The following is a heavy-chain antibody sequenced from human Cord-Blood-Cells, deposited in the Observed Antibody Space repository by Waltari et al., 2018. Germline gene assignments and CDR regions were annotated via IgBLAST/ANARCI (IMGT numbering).Heavy chain of an antibody. CDR3: ASVRGYDFWSGYFNWFDP. CDR1: GGSFSGYY. CDR2: INHSGST. Sequence: QVQLQQWGAGLLKPSETLSLTCAVYGGSFSGYYWSWIRQPPGKGLEWIGEINHSGSTNYNPPRKGRVTISVDTSKNQFSLKLGSGTAADTAVYYCASVRGYDFWSGYFNWFDPWGQGTLVTVSS. D-gene: IGHD3-3*01. V-gene: IGHV4-34*01. J-gene: IGHJ5*02.